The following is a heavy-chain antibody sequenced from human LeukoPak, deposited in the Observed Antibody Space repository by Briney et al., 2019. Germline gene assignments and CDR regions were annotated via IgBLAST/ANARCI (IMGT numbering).Heavy chain of an antibody. CDR1: GLTFSDAW. Sequence: PGGSLRLSCAASGLTFSDAWMSWVRQAPGKGLEWVSAISGSGGSTYYADSVKGGFTISRDNSKNTLYLQMNSLRAEDTAVYYCAPGRGSGWYEFDYWGQGTLVTVSS. J-gene: IGHJ4*02. D-gene: IGHD6-19*01. CDR3: APGRGSGWYEFDY. CDR2: ISGSGGST. V-gene: IGHV3-23*01.